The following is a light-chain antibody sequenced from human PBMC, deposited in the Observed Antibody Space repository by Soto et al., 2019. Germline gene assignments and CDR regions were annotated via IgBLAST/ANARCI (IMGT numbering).Light chain of an antibody. V-gene: IGLV2-23*02. CDR3: CSYAGSSTSPYV. Sequence: QSVLTQPASVSWSPGQSITISCTGTSSDVGSYNLVSWYQQHPGKAPKLMIYEVSKRPSGVSNRFSGSKSGNTASLTISGLQAEDEADYYCCSYAGSSTSPYVFGTGTKVTV. CDR2: EVS. J-gene: IGLJ1*01. CDR1: SSDVGSYNL.